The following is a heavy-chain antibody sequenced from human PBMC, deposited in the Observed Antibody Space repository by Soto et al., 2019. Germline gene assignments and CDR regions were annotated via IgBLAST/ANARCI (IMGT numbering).Heavy chain of an antibody. CDR3: ARQYSSSWYAVVLDY. CDR1: GYSFTSYW. Sequence: PGESLKISCKGSGYSFTSYWIGWVRQMPGKGLEWMGIIYPGDSDTRYSPSFQGQVTISADKSISTAYLQWSSLKASDTAMYYCARQYSSSWYAVVLDYWGQGTLVTVSS. D-gene: IGHD6-13*01. V-gene: IGHV5-51*01. CDR2: IYPGDSDT. J-gene: IGHJ4*02.